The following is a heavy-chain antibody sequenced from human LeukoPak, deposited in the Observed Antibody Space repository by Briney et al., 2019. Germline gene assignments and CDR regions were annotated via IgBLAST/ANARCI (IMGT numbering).Heavy chain of an antibody. CDR1: GFTFSSYW. D-gene: IGHD3-9*01. CDR3: ARGDELRYFDWLSNFDY. Sequence: GGSLRLSCAASGFTFSSYWMSWVRQAPGKGLEWVANIKQDGSAKYYVDSVKGRFTISRDNAKNSLYLQMNSLRAEDTAVYYCARGDELRYFDWLSNFDYWGQGTLVTVSS. J-gene: IGHJ4*02. V-gene: IGHV3-7*01. CDR2: IKQDGSAK.